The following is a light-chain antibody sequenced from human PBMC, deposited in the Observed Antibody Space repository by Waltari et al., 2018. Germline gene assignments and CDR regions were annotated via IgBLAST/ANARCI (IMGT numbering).Light chain of an antibody. Sequence: DIQMTQSPSTLSASVGDRVTITCPTSQSISTWLAWYQQKPGKAPKLLIYKASSLENEVPSRFSGSGSGTEFTLTISSLQPDDFATFYCQQYKSYPPTFGGGTKVDIK. V-gene: IGKV1-5*03. CDR1: QSISTW. CDR2: KAS. CDR3: QQYKSYPPT. J-gene: IGKJ4*01.